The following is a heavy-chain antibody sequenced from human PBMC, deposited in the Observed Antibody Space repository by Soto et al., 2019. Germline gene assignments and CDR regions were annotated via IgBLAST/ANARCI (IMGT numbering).Heavy chain of an antibody. CDR1: GFTFTSYA. CDR2: ISFDGSNK. CDR3: ARLEDYYDSSGFPDP. V-gene: IGHV3-30*04. J-gene: IGHJ5*02. D-gene: IGHD3-22*01. Sequence: GGSLRLSCAASGFTFTSYAMHWVRQAPGKGLEWVAVISFDGSNKYYAASVKGRFTISRDNSKNTLYLQMTSLRPEDTAVYYCARLEDYYDSSGFPDPWGQGTLVTVSS.